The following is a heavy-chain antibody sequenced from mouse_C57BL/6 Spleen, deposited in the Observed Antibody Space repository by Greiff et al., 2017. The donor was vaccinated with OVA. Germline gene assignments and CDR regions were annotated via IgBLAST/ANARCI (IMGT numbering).Heavy chain of an antibody. CDR2: INPSDSYT. J-gene: IGHJ1*03. D-gene: IGHD1-1*01. V-gene: IGHV1-50*01. Sequence: VQLQQPGAELVKPGASVKLSCKASGYTFTSYWMQWVKQRPGQGLEWIGEINPSDSYTNYNQKFKGKATLPVDTSSSTAYLQLSSLTSEDSAVYYYARRSITNGDWYFDVWGTGTTVTVSS. CDR1: GYTFTSYW. CDR3: ARRSITNGDWYFDV.